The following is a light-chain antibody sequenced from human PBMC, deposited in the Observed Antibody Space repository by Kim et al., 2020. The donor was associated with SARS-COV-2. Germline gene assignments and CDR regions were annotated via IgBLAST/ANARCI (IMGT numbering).Light chain of an antibody. CDR1: SSNIGSNT. J-gene: IGLJ1*01. V-gene: IGLV1-44*01. CDR2: SNN. CDR3: AAWDDSLKGD. Sequence: ELTQPPSASGTPGQRVTISCSGSSSNIGSNTVNWYQQLPGTAPKLLIYSNNQRPSGVPDRFSGSKSGTSASLAISALQSEDEADYYCAAWDDSLKGDFGTGTKVTVL.